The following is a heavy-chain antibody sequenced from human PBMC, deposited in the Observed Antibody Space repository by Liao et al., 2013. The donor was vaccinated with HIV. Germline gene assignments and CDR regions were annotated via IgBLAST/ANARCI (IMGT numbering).Heavy chain of an antibody. J-gene: IGHJ4*02. V-gene: IGHV4-4*07. CDR2: IYTSGST. D-gene: IGHD6-19*01. CDR1: GGSITNYY. CDR3: ARGRAVPDF. Sequence: QVQLQESGPGLVKTSETLSLTCTVSGGSITNYYWSWIRQPAGKGLEWIGRIYTSGSTNYNPSLESRVTMSVDTSKNQFSLKVNSVTAADTAMYFCARGRAVPDFWGQGTLVTVSS.